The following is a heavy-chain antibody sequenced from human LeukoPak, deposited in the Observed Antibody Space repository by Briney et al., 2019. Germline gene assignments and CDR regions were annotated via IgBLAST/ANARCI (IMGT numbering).Heavy chain of an antibody. Sequence: GGSLRLSCAASGFTFSSYAMHWVRQAPGKGLEWVAVISYDGSNKYYVDSVKGRFTISRDNSKNTLYLQMNSLRAEDTAVYYCARAGSDSSGYSAFDYWGQGTLVTVSS. J-gene: IGHJ4*02. CDR3: ARAGSDSSGYSAFDY. CDR2: ISYDGSNK. CDR1: GFTFSSYA. V-gene: IGHV3-30*01. D-gene: IGHD3-22*01.